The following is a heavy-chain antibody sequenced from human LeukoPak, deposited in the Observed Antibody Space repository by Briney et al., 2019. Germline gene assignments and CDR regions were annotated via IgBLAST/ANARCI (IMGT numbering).Heavy chain of an antibody. CDR2: IRWNSGSI. J-gene: IGHJ4*02. Sequence: GGTLRLSCAASGFTFDDYAMHWVRQAPGKGLEWVSGIRWNSGSIGHADSVKGRFTISRDNAKNSLYLQMNSLRAEDMALYYCAKDIWARGWLRPGFDYWGQGTLVTVSS. CDR3: AKDIWARGWLRPGFDY. D-gene: IGHD5-24*01. CDR1: GFTFDDYA. V-gene: IGHV3-9*03.